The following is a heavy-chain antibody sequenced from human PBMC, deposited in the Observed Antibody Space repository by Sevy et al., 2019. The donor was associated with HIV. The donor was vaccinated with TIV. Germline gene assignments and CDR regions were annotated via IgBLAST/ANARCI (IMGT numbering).Heavy chain of an antibody. CDR1: GFTFSSYG. CDR3: AKDGTDY. D-gene: IGHD6-13*01. Sequence: GGSLRLSCAASGFTFSSYGMHWVRQAPGKGLEWVAVISYDGSNKYYADSVKGRFTISRDNSKNTLYLQMNSLRAEDTAVYYCAKDGTDYWGQGTLVTVSS. J-gene: IGHJ4*02. CDR2: ISYDGSNK. V-gene: IGHV3-30*18.